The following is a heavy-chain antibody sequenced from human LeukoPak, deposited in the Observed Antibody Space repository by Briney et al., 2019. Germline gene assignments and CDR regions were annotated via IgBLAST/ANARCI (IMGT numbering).Heavy chain of an antibody. CDR1: GFTFSSYW. J-gene: IGHJ4*02. D-gene: IGHD6-13*01. Sequence: GGSLRLSCAASGFTFSSYWMSWVRQAPGKGLEWVANIKQDGSEKYYVDSVKGRFTISRDNAKNSLYLQMNSLRAEDTAVYYCARALLSSSSSFDYWGQGTLVTVSS. CDR3: ARALLSSSSSFDY. V-gene: IGHV3-7*01. CDR2: IKQDGSEK.